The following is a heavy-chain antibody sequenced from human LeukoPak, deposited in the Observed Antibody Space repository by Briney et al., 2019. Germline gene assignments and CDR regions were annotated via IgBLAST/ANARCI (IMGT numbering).Heavy chain of an antibody. CDR1: GGSISNYY. CDR2: IYYSGST. V-gene: IGHV4-59*01. CDR3: ARGSGWYCMDGMDV. J-gene: IGHJ6*02. D-gene: IGHD6-19*01. Sequence: SETLSLTCTVSGGSISNYYWSWIRQPPGKGLEWIGYIYYSGSTNYNPSLKSRVTISVDTSKNQFSLNLSSVTAADTAVYYCARGSGWYCMDGMDVWGQGTTVTVSS.